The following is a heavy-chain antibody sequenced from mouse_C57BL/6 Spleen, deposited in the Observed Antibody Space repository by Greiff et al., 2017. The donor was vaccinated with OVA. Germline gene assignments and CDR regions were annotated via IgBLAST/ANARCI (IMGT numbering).Heavy chain of an antibody. CDR2: ISYDGSN. CDR3: AVYYGNYALFAY. CDR1: GYSITSGYY. J-gene: IGHJ3*01. V-gene: IGHV3-6*01. Sequence: VQLQQSGPGLVKPSQSLSLTCSVTGYSITSGYYWNWIRQFPGNKLEWMGYISYDGSNNSKPSLKNRTSITRATSKHQFFLKLNSLTTEATATYYCAVYYGNYALFAYWGQGTLVTVSA. D-gene: IGHD2-1*01.